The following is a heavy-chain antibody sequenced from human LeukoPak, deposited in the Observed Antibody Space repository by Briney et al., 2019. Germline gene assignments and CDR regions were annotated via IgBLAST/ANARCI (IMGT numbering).Heavy chain of an antibody. D-gene: IGHD1-26*01. CDR1: GFPFSSYT. V-gene: IGHV3-21*01. CDR3: ARLGSGFDY. Sequence: GGPLKLSCAASGFPFSSYTMNWVGQAPGKGLEWVSSISSSSSYIYYADSVKGRFTISRDNAKNSLYLQMNSLRAEDTAVYYCARLGSGFDYWGQGTLVTVSS. CDR2: ISSSSSYI. J-gene: IGHJ4*02.